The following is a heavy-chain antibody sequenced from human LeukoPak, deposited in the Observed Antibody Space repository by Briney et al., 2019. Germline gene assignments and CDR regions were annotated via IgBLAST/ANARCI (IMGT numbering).Heavy chain of an antibody. J-gene: IGHJ3*02. CDR1: GGTFSSYA. Sequence: SVKVSCKASGGTFSSYAISWVRQAPGQGLEWMGGIIPIFGTANYAQKFQGRVTITADESTSTAYMELSSLRSEDTAVYYCARGTYDSSGHYDAFDIWGQGTMVTVSS. V-gene: IGHV1-69*13. CDR2: IIPIFGTA. CDR3: ARGTYDSSGHYDAFDI. D-gene: IGHD3-22*01.